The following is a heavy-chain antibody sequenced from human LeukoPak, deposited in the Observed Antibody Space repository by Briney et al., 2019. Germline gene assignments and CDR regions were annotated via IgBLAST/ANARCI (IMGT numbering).Heavy chain of an antibody. CDR1: GYIFTAYY. V-gene: IGHV1-2*02. CDR3: ARSVDYYASRPFDY. Sequence: GASVKVSCKTSGYIFTAYYMHWVRQAPGQGLDWMGWINPNGGGTNYAQSFQGRVTMTRDTSINTAYMELSSLRSDDTAVYYCARSVDYYASRPFDYWGQGTLVTVSS. CDR2: INPNGGGT. D-gene: IGHD3-10*01. J-gene: IGHJ4*02.